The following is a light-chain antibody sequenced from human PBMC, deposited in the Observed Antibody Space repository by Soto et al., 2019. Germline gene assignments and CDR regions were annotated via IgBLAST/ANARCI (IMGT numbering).Light chain of an antibody. CDR2: DAY. CDR1: QSFRGL. CDR3: QQYNSYWT. V-gene: IGKV3-11*01. Sequence: EIVLTQSPATLSLSPGERATLSCRASQSFRGLLAWYQQKPGQAPRLLIYDAYNRATGIPPRFSGSGSGTEFTLTISSLQPDDFATYYCQQYNSYWTFGQGTKVDIK. J-gene: IGKJ1*01.